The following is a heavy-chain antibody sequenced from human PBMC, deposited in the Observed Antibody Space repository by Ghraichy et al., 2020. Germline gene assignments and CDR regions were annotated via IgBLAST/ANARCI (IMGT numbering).Heavy chain of an antibody. J-gene: IGHJ4*02. Sequence: GGSLRLSCAACGFTFDDYAMHWVRQAPGIGLEWVSGISWHSGSIGYADSVKGRFTISRDNAKNSLYLQMNSLRAEDTALYYCAKAVPVGYCSSTSCYNYYFDYWGQVTLVTVSS. D-gene: IGHD2-2*02. CDR3: AKAVPVGYCSSTSCYNYYFDY. V-gene: IGHV3-9*01. CDR2: ISWHSGSI. CDR1: GFTFDDYA.